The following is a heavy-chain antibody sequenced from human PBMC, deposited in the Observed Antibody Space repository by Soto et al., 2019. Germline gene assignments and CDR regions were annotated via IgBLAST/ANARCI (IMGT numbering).Heavy chain of an antibody. V-gene: IGHV1-69*01. Sequence: QVQLVQSGAEVKKPGSSVKVSCTTSGGTISSFGMNWVRQAPGQGLEWRGGIVPIDGSTKYAEKIQGRVTIIADASTSTVDMDLSSLGSEDTAVYYCARSFTKSRRGGVAFDYWGQGTLLTVSP. CDR3: ARSFTKSRRGGVAFDY. CDR1: GGTISSFG. D-gene: IGHD3-3*01. CDR2: IVPIDGST. J-gene: IGHJ4*02.